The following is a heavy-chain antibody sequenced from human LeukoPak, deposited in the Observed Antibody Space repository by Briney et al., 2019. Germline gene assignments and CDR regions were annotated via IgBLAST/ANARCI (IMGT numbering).Heavy chain of an antibody. J-gene: IGHJ4*02. CDR1: GFTFTTYN. Sequence: GGSLRLSCAASGFTFTTYNMNWVRQAPGKGLEWVSSISSSSNYIYYADPVKGRFPFSRNNPKNRLSLHIDTLRAQKPPVNTCPRGGSFFDYWGQGTLVTVSS. CDR3: PRGGSFFDY. V-gene: IGHV3-21*01. CDR2: ISSSSNYI.